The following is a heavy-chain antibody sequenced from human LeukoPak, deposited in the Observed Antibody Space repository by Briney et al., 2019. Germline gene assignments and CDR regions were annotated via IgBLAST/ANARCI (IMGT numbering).Heavy chain of an antibody. D-gene: IGHD5-12*01. CDR1: GYTFTGYY. J-gene: IGHJ4*02. CDR2: IDPNSGGT. V-gene: IGHV1-2*02. CDR3: ARDIVATNGAFDY. Sequence: GASVKVSCKASGYTFTGYYMHWVRQAPGQGLEWMGWIDPNSGGTNNAQKFQGSVTMTRDTSISTAYMELSRLRSDDTAVYYCARDIVATNGAFDYWGQGTLVTVSS.